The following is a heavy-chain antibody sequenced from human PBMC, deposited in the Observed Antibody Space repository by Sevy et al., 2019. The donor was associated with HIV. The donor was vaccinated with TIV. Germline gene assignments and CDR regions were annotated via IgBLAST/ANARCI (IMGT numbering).Heavy chain of an antibody. CDR2: FSSSGGST. J-gene: IGHJ4*02. D-gene: IGHD3-22*01. V-gene: IGHV3-23*01. CDR3: AKEDTSGFY. Sequence: GGSLRLSCAASGFTFISYSMSWVRQAPGKRLEWVSSFSSSGGSTYYADSVKGRFTISRDNSNNIPDLQMNSLRADDTAVYYCAKEDTSGFYWGQGTLVTVSS. CDR1: GFTFISYS.